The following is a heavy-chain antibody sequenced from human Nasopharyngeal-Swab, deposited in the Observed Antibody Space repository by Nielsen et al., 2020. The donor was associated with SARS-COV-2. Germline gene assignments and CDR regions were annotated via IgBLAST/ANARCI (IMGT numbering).Heavy chain of an antibody. V-gene: IGHV1-69*13. CDR2: IIPIFGTA. CDR1: GGTFSSYA. J-gene: IGHJ3*02. CDR3: ARDRSPDAFDI. Sequence: SVKVSCKASGGTFSSYAISWVRQAPGQGLEWMGGIIPIFGTANYAQKFQGRVTITADESTSTVYMDLTSLRSDDTAVYYCARDRSPDAFDIWGQGTMVTASS.